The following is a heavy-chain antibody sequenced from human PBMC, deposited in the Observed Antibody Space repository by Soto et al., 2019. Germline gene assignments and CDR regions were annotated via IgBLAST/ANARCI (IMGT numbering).Heavy chain of an antibody. CDR2: IIPIFGTA. V-gene: IGHV1-69*06. J-gene: IGHJ4*02. D-gene: IGHD1-26*01. Sequence: QVQLVQSGAEVKKPGSSVKFSCKASGGTFSSYAISWVRHAPGHGLEWMGGIIPIFGTANYAQKFQGRVTITADKATSTAYMELSSLRSEDTAVYYCARAPVSGRPYFDYWGQGTLVTFSS. CDR1: GGTFSSYA. CDR3: ARAPVSGRPYFDY.